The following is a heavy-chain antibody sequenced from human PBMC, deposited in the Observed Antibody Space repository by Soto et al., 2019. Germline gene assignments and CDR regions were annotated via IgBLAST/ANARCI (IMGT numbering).Heavy chain of an antibody. J-gene: IGHJ4*02. Sequence: EVELVESGGGLVKPGGSLTLSCAASGFTFRTYYMIWVRQAPGKGLEWVSSISAGSSNIYYAPSVKGRFTISSDNAKNSLYLQINSRIAEETAVYYCARQYPSSSRHFDHWGQGTLVTVSS. D-gene: IGHD6-6*01. V-gene: IGHV3-21*01. CDR1: GFTFRTYY. CDR3: ARQYPSSSRHFDH. CDR2: ISAGSSNI.